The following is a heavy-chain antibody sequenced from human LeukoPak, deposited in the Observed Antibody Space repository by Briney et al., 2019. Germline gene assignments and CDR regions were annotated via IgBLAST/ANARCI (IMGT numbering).Heavy chain of an antibody. Sequence: GGSLRLSCGASGFTFSSYSKNWVRQAPGKGLEWVSYISGSSRNIYYPDSVRGRFTISRDNAKNSLYLQMNSLRDEDTAVYYCARDGAAHCGGDCYSGAFDIWGQGTMVTVSS. V-gene: IGHV3-48*02. CDR1: GFTFSSYS. J-gene: IGHJ3*02. CDR2: ISGSSRNI. D-gene: IGHD2-21*02. CDR3: ARDGAAHCGGDCYSGAFDI.